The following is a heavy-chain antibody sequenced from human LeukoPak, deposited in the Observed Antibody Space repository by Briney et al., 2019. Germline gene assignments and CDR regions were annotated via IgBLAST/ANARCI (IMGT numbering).Heavy chain of an antibody. CDR3: AKSVQWLVLIDY. V-gene: IGHV3-23*01. CDR1: GFTFSSYA. J-gene: IGHJ4*02. Sequence: GGSLRLSCAASGFTFSSYAMNWVRQAPGKGLEWVSTVNSNGGTTYYADSVKGRFTISRDNSENTLYLQMNNLRAEDTAVYYCAKSVQWLVLIDYWGQGTLVTVSS. D-gene: IGHD6-19*01. CDR2: VNSNGGTT.